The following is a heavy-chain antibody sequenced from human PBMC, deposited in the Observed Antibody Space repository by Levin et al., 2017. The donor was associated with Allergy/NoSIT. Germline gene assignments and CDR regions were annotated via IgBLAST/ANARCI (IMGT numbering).Heavy chain of an antibody. V-gene: IGHV3-48*02. J-gene: IGHJ4*02. Sequence: PGGSLRLSCAASGFTFSTYGMNWVRQAPGKGLEWVSYISSSSSSIFYADSVKGRFTISRDIAKNSLFLQMNNLRDEDTAVYYCARDLASSSALDYWGQGTLVTVSS. D-gene: IGHD6-6*01. CDR3: ARDLASSSALDY. CDR2: ISSSSSSI. CDR1: GFTFSTYG.